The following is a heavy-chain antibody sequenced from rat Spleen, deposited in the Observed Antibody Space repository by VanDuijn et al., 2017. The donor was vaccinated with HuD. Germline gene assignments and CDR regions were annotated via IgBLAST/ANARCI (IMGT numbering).Heavy chain of an antibody. CDR3: ARDRGEGIVRDFDY. Sequence: QVQLKESGPGLVQPSQTLSLTCTVSGFSLTSYHVSWVRQPPGKGLEWMGVIWGDGSTAYNSALKSRLSISRDTSKSQVFLKMNSLQTEDTATDYCARDRGEGIVRDFDYWGQGVMVTVSS. CDR1: GFSLTSYH. V-gene: IGHV2-43*01. J-gene: IGHJ2*01. CDR2: IWGDGST. D-gene: IGHD1-11*01.